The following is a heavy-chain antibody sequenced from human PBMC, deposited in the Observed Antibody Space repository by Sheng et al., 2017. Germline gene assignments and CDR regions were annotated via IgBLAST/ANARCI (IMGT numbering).Heavy chain of an antibody. Sequence: QVQLQQWGAGLLKPSETLSLTCAVYGGSFSGYYWSWIRQPPGKGLEWIWEINHSGSTNYNPSLKSRVTISVDTSKNQFSLKLSSVTAADTAVYYCARWCTELPHCDAFDIWGQGTMVTVSS. CDR1: GGSFSGYY. D-gene: IGHD1-26*01. V-gene: IGHV4-34*01. CDR3: ARWCTELPHCDAFDI. CDR2: INHSGST. J-gene: IGHJ3*02.